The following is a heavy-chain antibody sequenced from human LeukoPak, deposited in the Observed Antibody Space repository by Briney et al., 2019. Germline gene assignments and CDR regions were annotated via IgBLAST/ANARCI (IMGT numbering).Heavy chain of an antibody. CDR3: ARAPYHYGSGSPLQH. CDR1: GFTFSSYA. J-gene: IGHJ1*01. CDR2: ISYDGSNK. Sequence: GGSLRLSCAASGFTFSSYAMHWVRQAPGKGLEWVAVISYDGSNKYYADSVKGRFTISRDNSKNTLYLQMNSLRAEDTAVYYCARAPYHYGSGSPLQHWGQGTLVTVSS. D-gene: IGHD3-10*01. V-gene: IGHV3-30-3*01.